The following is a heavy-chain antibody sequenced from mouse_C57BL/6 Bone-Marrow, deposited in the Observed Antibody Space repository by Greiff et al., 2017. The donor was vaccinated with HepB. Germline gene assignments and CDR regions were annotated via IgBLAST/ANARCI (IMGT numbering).Heavy chain of an antibody. Sequence: QVQLQQSGAELVKPGASVKLSCKASGYTFTSYWMHWVKQRPGQGLEWIGMIHPNSGSTNYNEKFKSKATLTVDKSSSTAYMQLSSLTSEDSAVYYCARSPRTTVFDYWGQGTTLTVSS. CDR2: IHPNSGST. CDR1: GYTFTSYW. J-gene: IGHJ2*01. D-gene: IGHD1-1*01. V-gene: IGHV1-64*01. CDR3: ARSPRTTVFDY.